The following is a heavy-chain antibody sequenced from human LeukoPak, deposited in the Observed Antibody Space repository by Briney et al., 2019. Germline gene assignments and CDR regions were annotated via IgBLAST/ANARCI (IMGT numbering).Heavy chain of an antibody. CDR2: IIPILGIA. V-gene: IGHV1-69*04. CDR1: GGTFSSYA. CDR3: ARDLGATNYYFVMDV. D-gene: IGHD7-27*01. Sequence: GPSVKVSCNASGGTFSSYAISWVRQAPGQRLEWMGRIIPILGIANYAQKFQGRVTITADKSTSTAYMQLSSLRSEDTALYYCARDLGATNYYFVMDVWRQGTTVTVS. J-gene: IGHJ6*02.